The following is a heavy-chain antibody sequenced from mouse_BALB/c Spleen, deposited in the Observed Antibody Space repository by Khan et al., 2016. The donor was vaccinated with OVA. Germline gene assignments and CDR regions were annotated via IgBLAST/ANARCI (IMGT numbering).Heavy chain of an antibody. CDR1: GISITSGNYR. Sequence: EVQLQESGPGLVKPSQTVSLTCTVTGISITSGNYRWSWIRQFPGNKLEWIGNIYYSGTVTYNPFLTSRTTITRDTSKTQSLLEMNYLTAEDTATYYCARDYGSLYWYFDVWGAGTTVTVSS. V-gene: IGHV3-5*02. J-gene: IGHJ1*01. CDR2: IYYSGTV. D-gene: IGHD1-1*01. CDR3: ARDYGSLYWYFDV.